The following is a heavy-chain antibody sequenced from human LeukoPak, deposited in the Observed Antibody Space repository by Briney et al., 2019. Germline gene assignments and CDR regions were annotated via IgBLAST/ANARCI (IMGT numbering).Heavy chain of an antibody. J-gene: IGHJ3*01. CDR3: VRLTCSGSSCSGGGAFDV. V-gene: IGHV4-31*03. D-gene: IGHD2-2*01. Sequence: SETLSLTCSVSGDSMSSGGYLWTWMRQHPGKGLEWIGYIFYNGGSYYSPSLQSRLTISVDTSQKQFSLKMSSVTAADTAVYCCVRLTCSGSSCSGGGAFDVWGQGTVVTVSS. CDR1: GDSMSSGGYL. CDR2: IFYNGGS.